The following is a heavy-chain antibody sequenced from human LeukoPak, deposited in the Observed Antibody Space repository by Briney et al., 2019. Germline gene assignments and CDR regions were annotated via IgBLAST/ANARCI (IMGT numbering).Heavy chain of an antibody. J-gene: IGHJ3*02. CDR3: ASDEFNSHAFDI. Sequence: GGSLRLSCAASGFTVSSNYMSWVRQAPGKGLEWVSVISSGGSTYYADSLKGRFTISRHNSKNTLYLQMNSLRAENTAVYYCASDEFNSHAFDIWGQGTMVTVSS. D-gene: IGHD2/OR15-2a*01. CDR1: GFTVSSNY. CDR2: ISSGGST. V-gene: IGHV3-53*04.